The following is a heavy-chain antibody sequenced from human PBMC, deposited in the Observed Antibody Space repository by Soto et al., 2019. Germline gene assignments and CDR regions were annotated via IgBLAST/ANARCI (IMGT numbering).Heavy chain of an antibody. V-gene: IGHV3-23*01. CDR1: GFTFSSYA. J-gene: IGHJ4*02. CDR2: ISGSGGST. Sequence: PGGSLRLSCAASGFTFSSYAMSWVRQAPGKGLEWVSAISGSGGSTYYADSVKGRFTISRDNSKNTLYLQMNSLRAEDTAVYYCAKARARYSSSWSLDFDYWGQGTLVTVSS. D-gene: IGHD6-13*01. CDR3: AKARARYSSSWSLDFDY.